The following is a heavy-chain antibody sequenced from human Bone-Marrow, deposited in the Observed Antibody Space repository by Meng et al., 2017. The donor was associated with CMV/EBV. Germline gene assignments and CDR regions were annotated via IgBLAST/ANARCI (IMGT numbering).Heavy chain of an antibody. D-gene: IGHD3-22*01. CDR3: ARDEWGDSSGYYGTFDY. Sequence: GESLKISCAASGFTFSSYAMHWVRQAPGKGLEWVAVISYDGSNKYYADSVKGRFTISRDNSKNTLYLQMNSLRAEDTAVYYCARDEWGDSSGYYGTFDYWGQGTRVTGSS. J-gene: IGHJ4*02. CDR2: ISYDGSNK. CDR1: GFTFSSYA. V-gene: IGHV3-30*04.